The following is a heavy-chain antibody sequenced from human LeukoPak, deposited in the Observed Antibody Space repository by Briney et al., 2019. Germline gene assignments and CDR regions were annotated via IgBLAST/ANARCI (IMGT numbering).Heavy chain of an antibody. V-gene: IGHV1-69*13. J-gene: IGHJ3*02. D-gene: IGHD3-10*01. CDR1: GGTFSSYA. CDR2: IIPIFGTA. Sequence: SVKVSCKASGGTFSSYAISWVRQAPGQGLEWMGGIIPIFGTANYAQKFQGRVTITADESTSTAYMELSSLRSEDTAMYYCARAKTPLGRVFDAFDIWGQGTMVTVSS. CDR3: ARAKTPLGRVFDAFDI.